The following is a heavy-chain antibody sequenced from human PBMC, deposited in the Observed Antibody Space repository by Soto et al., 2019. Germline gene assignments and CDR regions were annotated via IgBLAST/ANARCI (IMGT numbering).Heavy chain of an antibody. Sequence: EVQLLESGGGLVQPGGSLRLSCADSGFTFSSYAMSWVRQAPGKGLEWVSSVSGSSGSKSYADSVKGRFTISRDNSTSTVDLQMNSLRAEDTAVYFCAKDWCSGTTCYCLENWGQGTLVTVSS. J-gene: IGHJ4*02. CDR1: GFTFSSYA. D-gene: IGHD1-7*01. CDR2: VSGSSGSK. V-gene: IGHV3-23*01. CDR3: AKDWCSGTTCYCLEN.